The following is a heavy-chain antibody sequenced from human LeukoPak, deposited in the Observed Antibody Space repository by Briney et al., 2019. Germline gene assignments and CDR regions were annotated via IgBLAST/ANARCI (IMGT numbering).Heavy chain of an antibody. CDR1: GGSFSGYY. V-gene: IGHV4-34*01. D-gene: IGHD4-11*01. J-gene: IGHJ4*02. CDR2: INHSGST. Sequence: SETLSLTCAVYGGSFSGYYWSWIRQSPGKGLEWIGEINHSGSTNYNPSLKSRDTISVDTSKNQFSLKLSSVTAADTAVYYCANNDHSNYGSDYWGQGTLVTVSS. CDR3: ANNDHSNYGSDY.